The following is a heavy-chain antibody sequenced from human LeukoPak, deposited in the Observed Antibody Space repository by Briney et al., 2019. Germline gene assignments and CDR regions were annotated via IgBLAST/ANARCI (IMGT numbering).Heavy chain of an antibody. CDR3: ARGDTAMVPLDY. CDR2: ISYDGSNK. D-gene: IGHD5-18*01. J-gene: IGHJ4*02. V-gene: IGHV3-30*03. CDR1: GLTFSSHW. Sequence: GGSLRLSCAASGLTFSSHWMHWVRQAPGKGLEWVAVISYDGSNKYYADSVKGRFTISRDNSKNTLYLQMNSLRAEDTAVYYCARGDTAMVPLDYWGQGTLVTVSS.